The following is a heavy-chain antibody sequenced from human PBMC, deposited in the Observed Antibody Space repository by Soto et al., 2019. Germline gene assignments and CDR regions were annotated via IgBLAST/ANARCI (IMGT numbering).Heavy chain of an antibody. Sequence: QITLKESGPTLVKPTQTLTLTCTFSGFSLSTSGVGVGWIRQPPGKALEWLALIYWDDDKRYSPSLKSRLSITKDTSKNQVVLTLTNVDPVDTATYYCALDPGLTTSFPTQGGVDPWGQGTLVTVSS. D-gene: IGHD4-17*01. CDR2: IYWDDDK. CDR1: GFSLSTSGVG. J-gene: IGHJ5*02. CDR3: ALDPGLTTSFPTQGGVDP. V-gene: IGHV2-5*02.